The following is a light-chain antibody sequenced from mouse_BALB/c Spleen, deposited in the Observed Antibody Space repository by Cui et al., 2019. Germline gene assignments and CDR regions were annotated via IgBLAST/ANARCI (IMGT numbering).Light chain of an antibody. Sequence: DIQMTQSLASLSVSVGETVTITCRASENIYSNLAWYQQKQRKSPQLLVYAATNLADGVPSRFSGSGSGTQYSLKINSLQSEDFGSYYCQHFWGTPYTFGGGTKLEIK. V-gene: IGKV12-46*01. J-gene: IGKJ2*01. CDR1: ENIYSN. CDR2: AAT. CDR3: QHFWGTPYT.